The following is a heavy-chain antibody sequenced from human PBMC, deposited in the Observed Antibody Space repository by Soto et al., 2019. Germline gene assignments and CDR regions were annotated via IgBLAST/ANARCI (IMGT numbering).Heavy chain of an antibody. CDR1: GYTFTIYW. Sequence: ESLKISCQVSGYTFTIYWIGWVRQMPGKGLEWMGIIYPSDSDTRYSPFFQGQVTISADQSINTAYLQWDSLKASDTAIYYCARPANTVADHFDLWGQGTPVTVSS. CDR2: IYPSDSDT. CDR3: ARPANTVADHFDL. J-gene: IGHJ4*02. V-gene: IGHV5-51*01. D-gene: IGHD4-17*01.